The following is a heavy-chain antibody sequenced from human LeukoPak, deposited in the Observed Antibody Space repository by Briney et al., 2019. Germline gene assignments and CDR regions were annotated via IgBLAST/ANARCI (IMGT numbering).Heavy chain of an antibody. Sequence: GGPLRLSCAASGFTVSSNYMSWVRQAPGKGLEWVSVIYSGGSTYYADSVKGRFTISRDNSKNTLYLQMNSLRAEDTAVYYCARVILPTYYMDVWGKGTTVTISS. CDR3: ARVILPTYYMDV. J-gene: IGHJ6*03. CDR1: GFTVSSNY. V-gene: IGHV3-66*01. CDR2: IYSGGST. D-gene: IGHD3/OR15-3a*01.